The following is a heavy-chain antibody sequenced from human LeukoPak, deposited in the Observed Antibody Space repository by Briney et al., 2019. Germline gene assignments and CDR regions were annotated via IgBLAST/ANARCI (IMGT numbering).Heavy chain of an antibody. CDR1: GFTFSIYK. CDR2: ISSSGSTI. CDR3: ARVDLVRGGEYYFDY. D-gene: IGHD3-16*01. Sequence: GGSLRLSCAASGFTFSIYKMNSVRQAPGKGLECGSYISSSGSTIYYADSVKGRFTISRDNAKNSLYLQMNRLRAEDTAVYYCARVDLVRGGEYYFDYWGQGTLVTVSS. J-gene: IGHJ4*02. V-gene: IGHV3-48*03.